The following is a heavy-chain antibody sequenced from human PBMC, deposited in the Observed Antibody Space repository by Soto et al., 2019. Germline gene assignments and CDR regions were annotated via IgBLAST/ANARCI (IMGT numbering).Heavy chain of an antibody. CDR1: EFTFSNYW. Sequence: EVPLVESGGGLVQPGGSLRLSCVASEFTFSNYWMSWVRQAPGKGLEWVANIKQGGSEKNYVDSVKGRFTISRDNAKNSLYLQMNSLRVEDTAVYYCAREGRESSGWTDWGQGTLVTVSS. CDR2: IKQGGSEK. D-gene: IGHD6-19*01. CDR3: AREGRESSGWTD. J-gene: IGHJ4*02. V-gene: IGHV3-7*04.